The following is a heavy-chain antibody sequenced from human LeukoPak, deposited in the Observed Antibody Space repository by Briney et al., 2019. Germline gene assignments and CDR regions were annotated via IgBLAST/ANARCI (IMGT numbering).Heavy chain of an antibody. CDR3: ASLSWELLRSYFPH. V-gene: IGHV4-61*01. Sequence: SETLSLTCTVSGGSVSSGSYYWSWIRQPPGKGLEWIGYIYYSGSTNYNPSLKSRVTISVDTSKNQFSLQLSSVTAADTAVYYCASLSWELLRSYFPHWGQGTLVTVSS. CDR2: IYYSGST. J-gene: IGHJ1*01. D-gene: IGHD1-26*01. CDR1: GGSVSSGSYY.